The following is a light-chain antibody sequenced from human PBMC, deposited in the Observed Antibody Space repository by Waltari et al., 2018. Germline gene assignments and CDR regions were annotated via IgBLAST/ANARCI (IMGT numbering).Light chain of an antibody. V-gene: IGLV2-8*01. CDR2: EVT. Sequence: QSALTQPPSASGSPGPSVTIPCTETSRDGWGFNYVSWDQQNPGKGPKLMIYEVTKRPSGVPDRFSGSKSGNTASLTVSGLQTEDEADYYCSSYAGGSWVFGGGTKLTVL. CDR1: SRDGWGFNY. J-gene: IGLJ3*02. CDR3: SSYAGGSWV.